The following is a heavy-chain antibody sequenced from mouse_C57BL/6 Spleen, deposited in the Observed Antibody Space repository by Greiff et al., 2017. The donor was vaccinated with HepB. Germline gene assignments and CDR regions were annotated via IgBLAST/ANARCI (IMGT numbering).Heavy chain of an antibody. J-gene: IGHJ2*01. Sequence: VQRVESGAELVKPGASVKISCKASGYAFSSYWMNWVKQRPGKGLEWIGQIYPGDGDTNYNGKFKGKATLTADKSSSTAYMQLSSLTSEDSAVYFCAREVYYGSSSLDYWGQGTTLTVSS. CDR1: GYAFSSYW. D-gene: IGHD1-1*01. CDR2: IYPGDGDT. V-gene: IGHV1-80*01. CDR3: AREVYYGSSSLDY.